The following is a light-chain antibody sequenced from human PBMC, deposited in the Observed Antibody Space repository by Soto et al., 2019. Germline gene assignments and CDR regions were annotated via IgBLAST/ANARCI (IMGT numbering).Light chain of an antibody. CDR1: QSVSRSN. CDR3: EQYGSSPPSIT. CDR2: GTS. J-gene: IGKJ5*01. Sequence: EIVLTQSPDTLCLSPGERATVSCRASQSVSRSNLAWYQHKPGQAPRLLIYGTSNRATGIPDRFTGSGSGTDLTLTISSLEPEDFAVYYCEQYGSSPPSITFGQGTRLEI. V-gene: IGKV3-20*01.